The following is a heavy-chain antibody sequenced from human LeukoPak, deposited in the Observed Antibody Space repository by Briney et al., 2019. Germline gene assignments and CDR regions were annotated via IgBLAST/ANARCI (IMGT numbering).Heavy chain of an antibody. CDR3: AKGSGDSCFSPLDS. CDR2: IKQDGSEK. V-gene: IGHV3-7*01. J-gene: IGHJ4*02. D-gene: IGHD2-15*01. CDR1: GFTFNRFW. Sequence: PGGSLRLSCVASGFTFNRFWMTWVRQAPGKGLEGVANIKQDGSEKYYVDSVKGRFTIARDNAKNSLYLQMNSLRPEDTAVYYCAKGSGDSCFSPLDSWGQGTLVTVSS.